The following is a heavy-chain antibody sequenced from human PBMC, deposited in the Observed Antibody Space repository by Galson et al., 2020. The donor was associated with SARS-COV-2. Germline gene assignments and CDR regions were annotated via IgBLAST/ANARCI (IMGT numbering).Heavy chain of an antibody. Sequence: GGSLRLSCAASGFTFSTYNMNWVRQAPGKGLEWISYIGDSASRIYYAESVTGRFTISRDNAENSLYLQMNSLRDEDTAVYYCAGGSKAALYYYYGMDVWGQGTTVTVSS. J-gene: IGHJ6*02. CDR3: AGGSKAALYYYYGMDV. D-gene: IGHD6-6*01. V-gene: IGHV3-48*02. CDR1: GFTFSTYN. CDR2: IGDSASRI.